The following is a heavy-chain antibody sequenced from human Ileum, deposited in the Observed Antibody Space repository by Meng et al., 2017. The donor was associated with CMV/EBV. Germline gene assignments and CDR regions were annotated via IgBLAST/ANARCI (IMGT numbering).Heavy chain of an antibody. CDR3: ARAWGELPDSTFDY. CDR2: INPNSGGT. Sequence: QVQLVQSGAEVKKPGASVKVSCKASGYTFTGYYMHWVRQAPGQGLEWMQWINPNSGGTNYAQKFQGWVTMTRDTSITAYMELSRLRSEDTAVYYCARAWGELPDSTFDYWGQGTLVTVSS. J-gene: IGHJ4*02. CDR1: GYTFTGYY. V-gene: IGHV1-2*04. D-gene: IGHD1-26*01.